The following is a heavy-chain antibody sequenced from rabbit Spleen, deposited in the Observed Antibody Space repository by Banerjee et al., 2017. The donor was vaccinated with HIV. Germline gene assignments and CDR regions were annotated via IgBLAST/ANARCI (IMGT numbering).Heavy chain of an antibody. D-gene: IGHD1-1*01. J-gene: IGHJ4*01. CDR2: INGVTGKA. V-gene: IGHV1S45*01. Sequence: QEQLEESGGGLVKPEGSLTLTCTASGFSFSTKAVMCWVRQAPGKGLEWIACINGVTGKAVYASWAKGRFTLSKASSTTVTLQMTSLTAVDTATYFCARDYISDSGYLPRLWGPGTLVTVS. CDR1: GFSFSTKAV. CDR3: ARDYISDSGYLPRL.